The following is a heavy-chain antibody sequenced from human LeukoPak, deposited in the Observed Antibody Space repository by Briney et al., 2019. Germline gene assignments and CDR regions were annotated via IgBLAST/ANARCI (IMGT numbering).Heavy chain of an antibody. V-gene: IGHV4-59*01. Sequence: SETLSLTCTVSGGSISSYYWSWIRQPPGKGLEWVGYIYYSGSTNYNPSLKSRVTISVDTSKNQFSLKVSSVTAADTAVYYCARVATDALDIWGQGTMVTVSS. J-gene: IGHJ3*02. D-gene: IGHD5-12*01. CDR3: ARVATDALDI. CDR2: IYYSGST. CDR1: GGSISSYY.